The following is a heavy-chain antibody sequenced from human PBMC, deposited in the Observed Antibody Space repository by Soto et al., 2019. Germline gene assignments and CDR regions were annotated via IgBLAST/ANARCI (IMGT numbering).Heavy chain of an antibody. V-gene: IGHV4-4*07. Sequence: SETLSLTCTVAGGSISSYYWSWIRQPAGKGLEWIGRIYTSGSTNYNPSLKSRVTMSVDTSKNQFSLKLSSVTAADTAVYYCARDHGRAYDFWSGYYSEAGYYYYYGMDVWGQGTTVTVSS. D-gene: IGHD3-3*01. J-gene: IGHJ6*02. CDR2: IYTSGST. CDR3: ARDHGRAYDFWSGYYSEAGYYYYYGMDV. CDR1: GGSISSYY.